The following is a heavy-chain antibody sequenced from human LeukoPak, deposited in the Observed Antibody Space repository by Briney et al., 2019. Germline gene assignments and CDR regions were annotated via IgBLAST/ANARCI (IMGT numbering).Heavy chain of an antibody. CDR3: ARVPWFREPWFDP. CDR1: GGSFSGYY. Sequence: SETLSLTCAVYGGSFSGYYWSWIRQPPGKGLEWIGEINHSGSTNYNPSLKSRVTISVDTSKNQFSLKLSSVTAADTAVYYCARVPWFREPWFDPWGQGTLVTVSS. CDR2: INHSGST. V-gene: IGHV4-34*01. D-gene: IGHD3-10*01. J-gene: IGHJ5*02.